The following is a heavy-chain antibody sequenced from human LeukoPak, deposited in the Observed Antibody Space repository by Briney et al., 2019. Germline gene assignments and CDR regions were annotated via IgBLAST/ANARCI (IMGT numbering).Heavy chain of an antibody. V-gene: IGHV1-69*01. J-gene: IGHJ4*02. CDR3: AGSSYSSSFPFYYFDY. CDR1: GGTFSSYA. Sequence: SVKLSCKASGGTFSSYAISWVRQAPGQGLEWMGGVIPIFGTANYAQNFQGRVTITADESASTAYMELSSLRSEDTAVYYCAGSSYSSSFPFYYFDYWGQGTLVTVSS. D-gene: IGHD6-13*01. CDR2: VIPIFGTA.